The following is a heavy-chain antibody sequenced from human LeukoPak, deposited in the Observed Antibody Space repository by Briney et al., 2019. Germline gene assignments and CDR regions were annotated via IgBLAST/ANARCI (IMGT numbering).Heavy chain of an antibody. CDR3: TADLGTTSLQDYYYYMDV. CDR1: GFTFSSAW. D-gene: IGHD1-7*01. J-gene: IGHJ6*03. Sequence: GGSLRLSCAASGFTFSSAWMSWVRQAPGKGLEWVGRIKSKTDGATTDYTAPVKGRFTISRDDSKNTLYLQMNSLKTEDTAVYYCTADLGTTSLQDYYYYMDVRGDGTTVTVSS. V-gene: IGHV3-15*01. CDR2: IKSKTDGATT.